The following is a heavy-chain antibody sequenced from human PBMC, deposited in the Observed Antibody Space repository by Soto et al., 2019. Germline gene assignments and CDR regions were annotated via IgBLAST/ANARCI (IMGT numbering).Heavy chain of an antibody. CDR1: GFTFSSYS. V-gene: IGHV3-48*02. CDR3: ARDYSSSWYSGYYYYGMDV. Sequence: GSLRLSCAASGFTFSSYSMNRVRQAPGKGLEWVSYISSSSSNIYYADSVKGRFTISRDNAKNSLYLQMKSLRDEDTAVYYCARDYSSSWYSGYYYYGMDVWGQGTTVTVSS. J-gene: IGHJ6*02. D-gene: IGHD6-13*01. CDR2: ISSSSSNI.